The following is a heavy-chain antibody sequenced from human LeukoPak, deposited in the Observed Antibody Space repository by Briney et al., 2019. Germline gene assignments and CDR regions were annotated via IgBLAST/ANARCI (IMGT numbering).Heavy chain of an antibody. J-gene: IGHJ4*02. V-gene: IGHV3-11*01. CDR1: GFTFSDYY. CDR3: AKTLGSSWSDFDY. Sequence: GGSLRLSCAASGFTFSDYYMSWIRQAPGKGLEWVSYISSSGSTIYYADSVKGRFTISRDNSKNTLYLQMNSLRAEDTAVYYCAKTLGSSWSDFDYWGQGTLVTVSS. CDR2: ISSSGSTI. D-gene: IGHD6-13*01.